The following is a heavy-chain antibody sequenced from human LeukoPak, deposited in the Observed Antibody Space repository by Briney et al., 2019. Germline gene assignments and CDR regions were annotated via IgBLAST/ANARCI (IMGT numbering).Heavy chain of an antibody. D-gene: IGHD2-8*01. CDR1: GGSISSSNYY. CDR3: ARQNCTNGVCYAFFFDF. CDR2: IYYSGST. Sequence: SETLSLTCTVSGGSISSSNYYWGWIRQPPGKGLEWIGTIYYSGSTYYNPSLKSRITISVDTSKNQFSLKMRSVTAADTAVYYCARQNCTNGVCYAFFFDFWGQGTLVTVSS. J-gene: IGHJ4*02. V-gene: IGHV4-39*01.